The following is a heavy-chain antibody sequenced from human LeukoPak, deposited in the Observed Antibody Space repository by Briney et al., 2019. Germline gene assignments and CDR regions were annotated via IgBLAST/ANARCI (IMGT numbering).Heavy chain of an antibody. J-gene: IGHJ3*02. CDR2: IYSGGST. Sequence: GGSLRLSCAASGFTVSSNYMSWVRQAPGKGLEWVSIIYSGGSTYYADSVKGRFTISRDNSKNTLFLQMNSLRAEDTAVYYCARLEKHGAFDTWGQGTMVTVSS. V-gene: IGHV3-53*01. CDR3: ARLEKHGAFDT. CDR1: GFTVSSNY.